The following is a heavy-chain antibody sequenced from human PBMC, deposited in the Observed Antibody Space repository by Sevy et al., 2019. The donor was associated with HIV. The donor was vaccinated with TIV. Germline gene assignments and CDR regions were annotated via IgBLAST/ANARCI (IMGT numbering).Heavy chain of an antibody. Sequence: GGSLRLSCAVSGFTFSNYGMDWVRQAPGKGLEWVAVLSYDGSNKYYADSVKGRFTISRDNSENTLYLQMNSLRDDDTAVYYCAKERQQWLVGGALDYWGQGTLVTVSS. J-gene: IGHJ4*02. CDR2: LSYDGSNK. V-gene: IGHV3-30*18. CDR1: GFTFSNYG. D-gene: IGHD6-19*01. CDR3: AKERQQWLVGGALDY.